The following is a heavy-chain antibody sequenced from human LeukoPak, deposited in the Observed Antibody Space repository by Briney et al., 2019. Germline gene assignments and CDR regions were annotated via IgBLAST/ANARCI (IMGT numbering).Heavy chain of an antibody. V-gene: IGHV3-48*01. CDR2: ISSNGSTI. CDR1: ALTISDYS. J-gene: IGHJ4*02. D-gene: IGHD1-14*01. Sequence: GGSLRLSCAASALTISDYSMNWVRHAPRKGLERISYISSNGSTIYYAASVKGRFTISIDSANNALYWHMNGLRAEETAIYYSARGPKPSFDYWGQGTLVTVFS. CDR3: ARGPKPSFDY.